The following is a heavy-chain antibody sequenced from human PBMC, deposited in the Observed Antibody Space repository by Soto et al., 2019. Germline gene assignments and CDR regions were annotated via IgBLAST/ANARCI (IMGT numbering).Heavy chain of an antibody. CDR1: GFSFSSYE. CDR2: ISSSGGK. J-gene: IGHJ5*02. D-gene: IGHD3-22*01. V-gene: IGHV3-48*03. Sequence: PGGSLRLSCAASGFSFSSYEMDWVRQAPGKGLEWVAYISSSGGKMYGESVKGRFTISRDNADNSLYLQMNSLTVDDTAVYYCARAKTYYGSKGWFDPWGQGTLVTVSS. CDR3: ARAKTYYGSKGWFDP.